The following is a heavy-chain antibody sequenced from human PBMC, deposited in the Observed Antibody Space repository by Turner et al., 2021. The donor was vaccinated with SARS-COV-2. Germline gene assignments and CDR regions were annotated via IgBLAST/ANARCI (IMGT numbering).Heavy chain of an antibody. D-gene: IGHD3-22*01. Sequence: QVQLQESGPGLVKPSETLSLPCPVSGGAISSYYWSWIRQPPGKGLEWIGYTYYSGSTNYNPSLKSRVTISVDTSKNQFSLKLSSVTAADTAVYYCASYYYDSSGYYYAFDYWGQGTLVTVSS. V-gene: IGHV4-59*01. J-gene: IGHJ4*02. CDR1: GGAISSYY. CDR3: ASYYYDSSGYYYAFDY. CDR2: TYYSGST.